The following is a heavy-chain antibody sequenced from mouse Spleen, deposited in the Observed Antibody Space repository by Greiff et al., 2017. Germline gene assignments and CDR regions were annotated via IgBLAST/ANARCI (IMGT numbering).Heavy chain of an antibody. Sequence: VQLQESGAELARPGASVKMSCKASGYTFTSYTMHWVKQRPGQGLEWIGYINPSSGYTNYNQKFKDKATLTADKSSSTAYMQLSSLTSEDSAVYYCARSAPLNWDYAMDYWGQGTSVTVSS. CDR2: INPSSGYT. J-gene: IGHJ4*01. V-gene: IGHV1-4*01. D-gene: IGHD4-1*01. CDR1: GYTFTSYT. CDR3: ARSAPLNWDYAMDY.